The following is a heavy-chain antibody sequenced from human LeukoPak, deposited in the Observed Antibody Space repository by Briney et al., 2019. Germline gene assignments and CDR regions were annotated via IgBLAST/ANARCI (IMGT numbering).Heavy chain of an antibody. V-gene: IGHV3-48*04. CDR2: ISSSSSTI. D-gene: IGHD5-24*01. Sequence: GGSLRLSCAASGFTFSSYSMNWVRQAPGKGLEWVSYISSSSSTIYYADSVKGRFTISGDNAKNSLYLQMNSLRAEDTAVYYCARGGRRWLQKIDYWGQGTLVTVSS. CDR1: GFTFSSYS. J-gene: IGHJ4*02. CDR3: ARGGRRWLQKIDY.